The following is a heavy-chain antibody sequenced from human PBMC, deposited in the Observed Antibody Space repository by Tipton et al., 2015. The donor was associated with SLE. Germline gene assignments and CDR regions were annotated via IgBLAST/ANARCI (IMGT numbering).Heavy chain of an antibody. V-gene: IGHV4-61*02. Sequence: LRLSCTVSGVSISSGSYYWSWIRQPAGKGLEWIGRIYTSGSTNYNPSLKSRVTISVDTSKSQFSLKLTSATAADTAVYYCVRALWLDKDFAVVPPGIRLRAFDIWGQGTMVTVSS. CDR1: GVSISSGSYY. D-gene: IGHD2-2*02. CDR3: VRALWLDKDFAVVPPGIRLRAFDI. J-gene: IGHJ3*02. CDR2: IYTSGST.